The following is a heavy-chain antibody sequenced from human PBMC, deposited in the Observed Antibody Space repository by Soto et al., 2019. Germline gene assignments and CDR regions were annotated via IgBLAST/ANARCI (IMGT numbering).Heavy chain of an antibody. CDR3: ARSFGWYAIDH. CDR1: SGSISVEQR. CDR2: IHHSGST. V-gene: IGHV4-4*02. Sequence: QMQLQESGPGLVKPSETLSLICTVSSGSISVEQRWTWVRQPPGKGLEWIGEIHHSGSTNENPSRRSRVTIPVDKSKNQVPLKLNSVTAADTAVYFCARSFGWYAIDHWGQGTLVIVSS. J-gene: IGHJ4*02. D-gene: IGHD6-19*01.